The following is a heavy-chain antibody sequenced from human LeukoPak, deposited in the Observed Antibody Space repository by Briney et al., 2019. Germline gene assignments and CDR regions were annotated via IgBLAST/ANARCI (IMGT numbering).Heavy chain of an antibody. D-gene: IGHD3-10*01. Sequence: PGGSRRLSCLGSGFGFSNYWMTWLRQAPGEGLEWVASIKEDGSVIYYADSVKGRFTISRDNAKNSVYLQMNSLRVEDTALYYCATGRWFGEFAGSAFEDWGQGTLVTVSS. V-gene: IGHV3-7*01. CDR3: ATGRWFGEFAGSAFED. CDR2: IKEDGSVI. CDR1: GFGFSNYW. J-gene: IGHJ4*02.